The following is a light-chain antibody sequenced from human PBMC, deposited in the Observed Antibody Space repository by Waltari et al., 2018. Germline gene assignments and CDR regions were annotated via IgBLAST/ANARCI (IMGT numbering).Light chain of an antibody. J-gene: IGLJ1*01. CDR2: EVS. V-gene: IGLV2-14*01. Sequence: ASVSGSPGQSITISCTGTSRDVGGYNYVSWYQQHPGKVPKLMIYEVSNRPSGVSNRFSGSKSDNTASLTISGLQAEDEADYYCSSYTSRSTHVFGTGTKVTVL. CDR3: SSYTSRSTHV. CDR1: SRDVGGYNY.